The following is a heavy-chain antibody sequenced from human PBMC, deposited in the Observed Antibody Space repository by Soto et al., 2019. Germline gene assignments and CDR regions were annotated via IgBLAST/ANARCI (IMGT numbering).Heavy chain of an antibody. D-gene: IGHD3-10*01. J-gene: IGHJ5*02. CDR3: ARHYYGSGSPGYAQNWFDP. V-gene: IGHV5-51*01. Sequence: PGEALKISCKGSGYSFTSYWIGWVRQMPGKGLEWMGIIYPGDSDTRYSPSFQGQVTISADKSISTAYLQWSSLKASDTAMYYCARHYYGSGSPGYAQNWFDPWGQGTLVTVPS. CDR2: IYPGDSDT. CDR1: GYSFTSYW.